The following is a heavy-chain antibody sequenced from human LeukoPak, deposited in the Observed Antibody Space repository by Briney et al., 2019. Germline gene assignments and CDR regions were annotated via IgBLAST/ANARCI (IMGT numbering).Heavy chain of an antibody. CDR2: TYYRSKWYN. CDR3: ARDPGRNDDDAFDI. CDR1: GDSVSSNSAA. D-gene: IGHD1-1*01. J-gene: IGHJ3*02. Sequence: SQTLSLTCAISGDSVSSNSAAWNWIRQSPSRGLEWLGSTYYRSKWYNDYAVSVKSRITINPDTSKKQFSLQLNSVTPEDTAVYYCARDPGRNDDDAFDIWGQGTMVTVSS. V-gene: IGHV6-1*01.